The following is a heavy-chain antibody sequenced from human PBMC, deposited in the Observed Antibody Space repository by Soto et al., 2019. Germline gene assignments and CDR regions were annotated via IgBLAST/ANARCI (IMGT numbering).Heavy chain of an antibody. CDR2: INPSCGSA. J-gene: IGHJ4*02. Sequence: ASVKVSCKASGYTYTSYYMHWVRQAPGQGLEWMGIINPSCGSASYAQKFQGRVTMTGDTSTSTAYMELSSLRSEDTAVYYCARVSDYGDYGLDYWGQGTLVTVSS. V-gene: IGHV1-46*01. CDR3: ARVSDYGDYGLDY. CDR1: GYTYTSYY. D-gene: IGHD4-17*01.